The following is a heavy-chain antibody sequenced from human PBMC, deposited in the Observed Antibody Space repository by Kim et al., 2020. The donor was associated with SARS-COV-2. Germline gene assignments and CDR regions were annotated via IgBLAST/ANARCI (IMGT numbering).Heavy chain of an antibody. D-gene: IGHD5-18*01. Sequence: GGSLRLSCAASGFTFSDHYMSWIRQAPGKGLEWVSDLSSSSSYTNYADSVKGRFTISRDNAKNSLYLQMDSLRAEDTAVYYCARARGYSYGYYFDYWGQGTLVTVSS. CDR1: GFTFSDHY. V-gene: IGHV3-11*05. CDR2: LSSSSSYT. CDR3: ARARGYSYGYYFDY. J-gene: IGHJ4*02.